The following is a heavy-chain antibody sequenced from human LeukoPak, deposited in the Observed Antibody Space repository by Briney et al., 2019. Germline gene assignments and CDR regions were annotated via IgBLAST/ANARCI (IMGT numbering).Heavy chain of an antibody. CDR2: IYYSGST. Sequence: SETVSLTCTVSGGSISYGGYYWSWVRQHPGKGLEWIGYIYYSGSTYYNPSLKSRVTISVDTSQNQFSLKLSSVTAADTAVYYCARSDWNYCSSASCYTALVLWGQGTLVTVSS. J-gene: IGHJ4*02. CDR1: GGSISYGGYY. CDR3: ARSDWNYCSSASCYTALVL. D-gene: IGHD2-2*02. V-gene: IGHV4-31*03.